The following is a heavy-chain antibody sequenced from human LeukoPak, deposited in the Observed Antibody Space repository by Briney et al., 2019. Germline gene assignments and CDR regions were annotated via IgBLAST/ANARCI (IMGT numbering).Heavy chain of an antibody. CDR1: GASISSSTYY. CDR3: ARHSGSGYYFYFYTMDV. D-gene: IGHD2-15*01. J-gene: IGHJ6*01. V-gene: IGHV4-39*01. CDR2: IYETGSA. Sequence: PSETLSLICTVSGASISSSTYYWGWIRQPPGTGLEWIGCIYETGSAYYKSSLKSRVTISVDTSKNQFSLKLSSVTAADTAFYYCARHSGSGYYFYFYTMDVWGQGATVSVSS.